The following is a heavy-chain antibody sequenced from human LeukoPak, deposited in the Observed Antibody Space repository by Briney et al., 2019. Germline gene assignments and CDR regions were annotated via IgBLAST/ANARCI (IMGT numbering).Heavy chain of an antibody. J-gene: IGHJ4*02. CDR2: MYPGDPDV. V-gene: IGHV5-51*01. D-gene: IGHD6-19*01. Sequence: SGGSLRLSCTATGYTFTNYWIAWVRQMPGRGLEWLGMMYPGDPDVRYSSSFAGQITISVDRATNTTHLQWSSLKASDTGIYFCARRRHSSGPADYWGQGTQVIASS. CDR1: GYTFTNYW. CDR3: ARRRHSSGPADY.